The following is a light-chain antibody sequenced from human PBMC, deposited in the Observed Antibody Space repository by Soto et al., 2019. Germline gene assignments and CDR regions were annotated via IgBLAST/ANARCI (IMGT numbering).Light chain of an antibody. V-gene: IGLV1-47*02. CDR1: RSNIGYNY. CDR3: ASWDDSLSVYV. CDR2: SEN. Sequence: QSVLTQPPSASGTPGQMVTISCSGSRSNIGYNYVYWYQQVPGTAPKLLIYSENERPSGVPDRFSGSKSGTSASLAISGLRSEDGADYYCASWDDSLSVYVFGTGTKVTVL. J-gene: IGLJ1*01.